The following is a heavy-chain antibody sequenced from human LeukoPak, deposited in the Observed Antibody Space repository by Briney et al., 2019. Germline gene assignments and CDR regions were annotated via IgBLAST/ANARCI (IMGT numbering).Heavy chain of an antibody. CDR1: GFTFSSYW. CDR3: ARGRYYYDSSGSY. Sequence: GGSLRLSCAASGFTFSSYWTSWVRQAPGKGLEWVANIKQDGSEKYYVDSVKGRFTISRDNAKNSLYLQMNSLRAEDTAVYYCARGRYYYDSSGSYWGQGTLVTVSS. J-gene: IGHJ4*02. D-gene: IGHD3-22*01. V-gene: IGHV3-7*01. CDR2: IKQDGSEK.